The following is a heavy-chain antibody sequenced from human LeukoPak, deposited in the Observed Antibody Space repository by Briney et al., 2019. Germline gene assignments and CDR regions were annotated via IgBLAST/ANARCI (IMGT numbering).Heavy chain of an antibody. CDR2: ISAENGNT. D-gene: IGHD2-15*01. CDR1: GYTFTSYG. V-gene: IGHV1-18*01. Sequence: SVQVSCKASGYTFTSYGISWVRPAPGQGLEWMGWISAENGNTNYAQKLQGRCTITTGLCASTAYMELRSLRSDDTAVYYCARDSWRSRIFNGATYYYYGMDVWGQGTADPVSS. J-gene: IGHJ6*01. CDR3: ARDSWRSRIFNGATYYYYGMDV.